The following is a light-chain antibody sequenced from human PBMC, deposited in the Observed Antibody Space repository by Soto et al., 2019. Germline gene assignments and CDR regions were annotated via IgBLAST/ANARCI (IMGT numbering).Light chain of an antibody. CDR3: QAWDSTTVV. Sequence: SYELTQPPSVSVSPGQTASITCFGDKLGDKYASWYQQKPGQSPVVVNYQDTKRPSGIPERFSGSNSGNTATLTISGTQAMDEADYYCQAWDSTTVVFGGGTKLTVL. J-gene: IGLJ2*01. CDR1: KLGDKY. CDR2: QDT. V-gene: IGLV3-1*01.